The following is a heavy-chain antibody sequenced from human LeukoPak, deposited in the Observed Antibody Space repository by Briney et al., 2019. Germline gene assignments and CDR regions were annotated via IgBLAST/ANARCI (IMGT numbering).Heavy chain of an antibody. CDR2: VFYTGKT. CDR3: ARVFDS. CDR1: GGSFSSSTYY. V-gene: IGHV4-39*07. J-gene: IGHJ4*02. Sequence: SETLSLTCTVSGGSFSSSTYYWGWIRQSPVKGLEWIGDVFYTGKTNYNPSLRGRATISIDTSKNQFSLKLTYVTAADSAVYYCARVFDSWGQGTLVTVSS.